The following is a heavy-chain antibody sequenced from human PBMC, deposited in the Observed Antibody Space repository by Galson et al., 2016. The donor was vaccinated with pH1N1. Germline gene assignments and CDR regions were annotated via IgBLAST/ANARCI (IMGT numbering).Heavy chain of an antibody. Sequence: QSGAEVKKPGESLKISCKASGYIFTSQWIAWVRQVPGKGLEWVGVVNPGGSTIRYSPSFQGQVTIPSDKSISTAYLQWISLRASDTAMYYCARQYDFGDYRGNAFDIWGQGTVVIVSS. CDR2: VNPGGSTI. CDR1: GYIFTSQW. CDR3: ARQYDFGDYRGNAFDI. J-gene: IGHJ3*02. V-gene: IGHV5-51*03. D-gene: IGHD4-17*01.